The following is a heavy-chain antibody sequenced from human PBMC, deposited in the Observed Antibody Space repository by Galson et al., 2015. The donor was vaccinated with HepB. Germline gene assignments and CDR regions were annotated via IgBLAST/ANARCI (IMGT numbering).Heavy chain of an antibody. V-gene: IGHV6-1*01. CDR1: GDSVSSNSAA. CDR3: ARGAQMSSGWYNAFDI. J-gene: IGHJ3*02. D-gene: IGHD6-19*01. CDR2: TYYRSKWYN. Sequence: CAISGDSVSSNSAAWNWIRQSPSRGLEWLGRTYYRSKWYNDYAVSVKSRININPDTSKNQFSLQLNSVTPEDTAVYYCARGAQMSSGWYNAFDIWGQGTVVTVSS.